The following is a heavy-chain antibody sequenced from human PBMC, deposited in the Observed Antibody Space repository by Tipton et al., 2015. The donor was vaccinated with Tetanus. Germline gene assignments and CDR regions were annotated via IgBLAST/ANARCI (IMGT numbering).Heavy chain of an antibody. D-gene: IGHD3-10*01. V-gene: IGHV4-59*12. CDR3: ARDRGVSRGVDY. Sequence: TLSLTCSVSGGSISSYYWTWIRQPPGRGLEWIGFVHYSGRTNYSPSLRSRVSLSVDTSKNQFSLKLSSVTAADTAVYYCARDRGVSRGVDYWGQGTLVTVSS. CDR1: GGSISSYY. CDR2: VHYSGRT. J-gene: IGHJ4*02.